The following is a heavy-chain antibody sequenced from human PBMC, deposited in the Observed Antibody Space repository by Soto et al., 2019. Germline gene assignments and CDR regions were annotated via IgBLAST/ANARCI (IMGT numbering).Heavy chain of an antibody. J-gene: IGHJ5*02. CDR1: GGSISSGGYY. D-gene: IGHD1-1*01. V-gene: IGHV4-31*03. CDR3: ARDHSLETRGDNWFDP. Sequence: QVQLQESGPGLVKPSQTLSLTCTVSGGSISSGGYYWNWIRQHPGKGLEWIGYIYYSGSTYYNPSLKSRVTISVDTSKNQFSLKLSSVTAADTAVYYCARDHSLETRGDNWFDPWGQGTLVTVSS. CDR2: IYYSGST.